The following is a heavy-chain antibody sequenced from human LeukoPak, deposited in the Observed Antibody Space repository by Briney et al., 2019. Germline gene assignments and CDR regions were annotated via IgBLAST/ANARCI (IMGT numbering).Heavy chain of an antibody. Sequence: GGSLRLSCSASGFTFSSYAMNWVRQAPGKGLEWVSSISSSSSYIYYADSVKGRFTISRDNAKNSLYLQMNSLRAEDTAVYYCARDQPNYDILTGYYPFDYWGQGTLVTVSS. D-gene: IGHD3-9*01. CDR1: GFTFSSYA. CDR3: ARDQPNYDILTGYYPFDY. CDR2: ISSSSSYI. V-gene: IGHV3-21*06. J-gene: IGHJ4*02.